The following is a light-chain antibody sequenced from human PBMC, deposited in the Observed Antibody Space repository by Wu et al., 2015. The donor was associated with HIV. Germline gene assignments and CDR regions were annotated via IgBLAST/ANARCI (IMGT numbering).Light chain of an antibody. CDR3: QQRSYWPIT. V-gene: IGKV3-11*01. J-gene: IGKJ5*01. CDR2: DAS. CDR1: QSISNY. Sequence: EVVLTQSPATLSLSPGERATLSCRASQSISNYLVWYQQKPGQAPRLLIYDASKRAAGIPARFSGSGSGSDFTLSIISLDPEDSAVYYCQQRSYWPITFGQGTRTGD.